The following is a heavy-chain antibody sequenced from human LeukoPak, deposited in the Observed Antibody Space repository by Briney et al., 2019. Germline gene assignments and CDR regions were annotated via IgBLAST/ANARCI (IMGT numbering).Heavy chain of an antibody. V-gene: IGHV1-46*01. D-gene: IGHD6-19*01. J-gene: IGHJ4*02. CDR2: INPSGGST. CDR1: GYTFTSYY. Sequence: ASVKVSCKASGYTFTSYYMHWVRQAPGQGPEWMGIINPSGGSTSYAQKFQGRVTMTRDTSTSTVYMELSSLRSEDTAVYYCASLGTRGGWFLDYWGQGTLVTVSS. CDR3: ASLGTRGGWFLDY.